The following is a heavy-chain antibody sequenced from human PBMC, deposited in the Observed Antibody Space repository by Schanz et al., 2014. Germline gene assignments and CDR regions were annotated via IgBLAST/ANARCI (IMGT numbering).Heavy chain of an antibody. V-gene: IGHV1-69*02. CDR2: IISILGIP. CDR1: GGTFSSYT. CDR3: ARGRTFDY. J-gene: IGHJ4*02. Sequence: QVQLVQSGAEVKKPGSSVKVSCKASGGTFSSYTISWVRQAPGQGLEWMGRIISILGIPNYAQKFQGRVTMTRNTSMSTDYIELHILTSEDTAVYYCARGRTFDYWGQGTLVTVSS.